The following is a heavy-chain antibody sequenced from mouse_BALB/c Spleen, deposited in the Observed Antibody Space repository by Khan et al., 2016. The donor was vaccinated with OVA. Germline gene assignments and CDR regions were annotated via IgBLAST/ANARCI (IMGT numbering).Heavy chain of an antibody. J-gene: IGHJ2*01. CDR1: GYTFTSYW. CDR2: INPSTGYT. CDR3: ASGSGKAFDY. D-gene: IGHD1-3*01. V-gene: IGHV1-7*01. Sequence: QVQLQQSGAELAKPGASVKMSCKASGYTFTSYWMHWGKQRPGQGLEWIGYINPSTGYTEYNQKFKDKATLTADKSSSTAYMQLSSLTSEDSAVXCGASGSGKAFDYGGQGTTPTVAS.